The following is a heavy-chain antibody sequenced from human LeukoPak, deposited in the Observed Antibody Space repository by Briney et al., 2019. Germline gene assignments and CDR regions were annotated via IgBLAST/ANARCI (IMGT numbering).Heavy chain of an antibody. J-gene: IGHJ4*02. CDR3: AKDSSTRYADC. CDR1: GFTVSSNY. V-gene: IGHV3-23*01. CDR2: INGSGGDT. Sequence: GGSLRLSCAASGFTVSSNYMSWVRQAPGKGLEWVSFINGSGGDTYYTDSVKGRFTVSRDNSKNTLYLQMNSLRAEDTALYYCAKDSSTRYADCWGQGTLVTVSS. D-gene: IGHD2-2*01.